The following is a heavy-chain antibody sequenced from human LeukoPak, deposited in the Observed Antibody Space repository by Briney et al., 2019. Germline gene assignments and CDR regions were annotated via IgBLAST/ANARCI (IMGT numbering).Heavy chain of an antibody. V-gene: IGHV3-23*01. CDR2: ISGSGGST. CDR1: GFTFSSYA. D-gene: IGHD6-13*01. J-gene: IGHJ4*02. CDR3: GKGDSSSWYSPFDY. Sequence: GGSLRLSCAAPGFTFSSYAMSWVRQAPGKGLEWVSAISGSGGSTNYADSVKGRFTISRDNSKNTLSLQMNSLRAEDTAVYYCGKGDSSSWYSPFDYWGQGTLVTVSS.